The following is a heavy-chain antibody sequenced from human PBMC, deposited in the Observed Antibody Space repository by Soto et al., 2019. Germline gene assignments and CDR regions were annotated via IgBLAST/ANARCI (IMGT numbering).Heavy chain of an antibody. CDR3: ARDKGLLVDCTFDS. J-gene: IGHJ4*02. CDR1: GFIFTSYM. D-gene: IGHD2-21*02. CDR2: VPYDGSKK. Sequence: QVQLVESGGGVVQPRRSLRLSCAASGFIFTSYMVHWVRQAPGKGLEWVASVPYDGSKKHYAYSVKGRFSISRDNTENTDYLQMNSLRTEDTAMYYCARDKGLLVDCTFDSWGQGTLVTVSS. V-gene: IGHV3-30*01.